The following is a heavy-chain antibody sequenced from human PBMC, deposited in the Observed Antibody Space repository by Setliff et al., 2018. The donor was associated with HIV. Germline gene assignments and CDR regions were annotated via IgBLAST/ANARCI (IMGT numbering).Heavy chain of an antibody. J-gene: IGHJ3*01. CDR1: GFTFSSYS. Sequence: GGSLRLSCAASGFTFSSYSMNWVRQAPGKGLEWVSSISSSSNYIDYADSVKGRFTISRDNAKKSVFLHMNSLRGEDTAVYYCVREGEYFDTIGHYLVRRFFDLWGQGTMVTVSS. CDR2: ISSSSNYI. D-gene: IGHD3-9*01. V-gene: IGHV3-21*01. CDR3: VREGEYFDTIGHYLVRRFFDL.